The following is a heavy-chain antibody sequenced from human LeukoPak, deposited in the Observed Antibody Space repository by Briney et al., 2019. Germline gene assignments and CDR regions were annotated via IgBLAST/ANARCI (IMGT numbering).Heavy chain of an antibody. Sequence: SETVSLICNVSGISIGSHYWSWFRQSPGMGLEWIGCVYNSGTTTYHPSLTRRVSISVDPSANQYSLKMTSVTAADTAIYYCARDAFWGQGILVTVSS. CDR1: GISIGSHY. V-gene: IGHV4-59*11. CDR3: ARDAF. CDR2: VYNSGTT. J-gene: IGHJ4*02.